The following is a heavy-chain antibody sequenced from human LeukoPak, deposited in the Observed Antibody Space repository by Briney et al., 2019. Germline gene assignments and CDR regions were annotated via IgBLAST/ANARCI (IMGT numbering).Heavy chain of an antibody. CDR1: GGSVSSGSYY. J-gene: IGHJ4*02. Sequence: SETLSLTCTVSGGSVSSGSYYWSWIRQPPGKGLEWIGYIYYLGSTNYNPSLKSRVTISVDTSKNQFSLNLSSVTAADTAVYYCVRIEMATISSPTPIFDYWGQGTLVTVSA. V-gene: IGHV4-61*01. CDR3: VRIEMATISSPTPIFDY. D-gene: IGHD5-24*01. CDR2: IYYLGST.